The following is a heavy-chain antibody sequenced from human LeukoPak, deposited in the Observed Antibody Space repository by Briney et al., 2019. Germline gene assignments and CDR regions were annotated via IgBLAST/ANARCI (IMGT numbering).Heavy chain of an antibody. Sequence: SETLSLTCAVYGRSFSGYYWSWIRQPPGKGLEWIGEINHSGSTNYNPSLKSRVTISVDTSKNQFSLKLSSVTAADTAVYYCASFLEDSSSPTTIDYWGQGTLVTVSS. CDR2: INHSGST. V-gene: IGHV4-34*01. J-gene: IGHJ4*02. CDR3: ASFLEDSSSPTTIDY. D-gene: IGHD6-13*01. CDR1: GRSFSGYY.